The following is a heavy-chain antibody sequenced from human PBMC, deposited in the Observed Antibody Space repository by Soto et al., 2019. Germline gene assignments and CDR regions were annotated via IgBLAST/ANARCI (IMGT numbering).Heavy chain of an antibody. CDR3: EKWHTVTTPGYFDY. J-gene: IGHJ4*02. Sequence: QVQLVQSGAEVKKPGSSVKVSCRASGGTFSSYAISWVRQAPGQGLEWMGGIIPIFGTANYAQKFQGRVTITSDESTSTDYMELSSLRSEDRAVYYCEKWHTVTTPGYFDYWGQGTLVTVSS. D-gene: IGHD4-17*01. CDR2: IIPIFGTA. V-gene: IGHV1-69*01. CDR1: GGTFSSYA.